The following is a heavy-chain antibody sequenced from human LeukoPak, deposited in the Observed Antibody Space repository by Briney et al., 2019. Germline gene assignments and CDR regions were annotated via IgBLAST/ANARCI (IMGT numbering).Heavy chain of an antibody. CDR3: GRFGYVAGVDL. D-gene: IGHD6-19*01. J-gene: IGHJ4*02. CDR1: GFSLSTYW. CDR2: INPGGTET. V-gene: IGHV3-7*01. Sequence: PGGSLRLSCAASGFSLSTYWVTWVRQAPGTGLEWVAIINPGGTETYYVEPVKGRFTISRDNAKNLVYLQMNSLRAEDSAVYHCGRFGYVAGVDLWGQGTLVTVSS.